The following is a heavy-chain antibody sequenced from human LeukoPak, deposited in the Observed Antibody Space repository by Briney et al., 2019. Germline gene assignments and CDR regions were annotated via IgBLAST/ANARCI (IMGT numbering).Heavy chain of an antibody. J-gene: IGHJ3*02. CDR3: ARRSGYCSNNICYSDDAFDI. CDR1: GYIFTTYC. D-gene: IGHD2-2*03. V-gene: IGHV5-51*01. CDR2: VCPGDSNT. Sequence: GESLKISCEASGYIFTTYCIAWVRQMPGKGLECMAIVCPGDSNTRYSPSFQGQVTISADQSISTAYLQWSSLKASDTAMYYCARRSGYCSNNICYSDDAFDIWGQGTMVTVSS.